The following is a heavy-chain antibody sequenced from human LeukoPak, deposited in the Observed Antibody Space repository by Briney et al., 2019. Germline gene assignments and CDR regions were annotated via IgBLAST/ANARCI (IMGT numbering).Heavy chain of an antibody. V-gene: IGHV3-23*01. J-gene: IGHJ5*02. Sequence: PGGSLRLSCAASGFTFSSYAMTWVRQAPGKGLEWVSGISGSGDSTYFADSVKGRFTISRDNSKNTLYLQMNSLRAEDTAIYYCAKDSGVNRYNFFDPWGQGTLVTVSS. CDR2: ISGSGDST. D-gene: IGHD1-14*01. CDR3: AKDSGVNRYNFFDP. CDR1: GFTFSSYA.